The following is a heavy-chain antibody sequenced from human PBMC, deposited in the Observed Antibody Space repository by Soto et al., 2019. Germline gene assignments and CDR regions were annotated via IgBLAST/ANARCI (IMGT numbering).Heavy chain of an antibody. V-gene: IGHV4-34*01. CDR3: ARVTDIAAALDP. J-gene: IGHJ5*02. CDR2: INHSGST. Sequence: PSETLSLTCAVYGGSFSGYYWTWIRQPPGTGLEWIGEINHSGSTNYNPSLKSRVTISVDKSKNQFSLKLSSVTAADTAVYYCARVTDIAAALDPWGQGSLVTVSS. D-gene: IGHD6-13*01. CDR1: GGSFSGYY.